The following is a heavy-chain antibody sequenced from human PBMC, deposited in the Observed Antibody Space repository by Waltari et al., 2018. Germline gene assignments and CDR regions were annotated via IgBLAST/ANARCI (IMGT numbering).Heavy chain of an antibody. CDR1: GFTFNSVS. V-gene: IGHV3-21*02. J-gene: IGHJ4*02. Sequence: EVQLVESGGGLVKPGGSLTLSCEASGFTFNSVSMTWGRQAPGKGLEWLSTIASGSDYIFYAVSVRGRFTISRDNARSTVNLRMNSLRTEDTAVYYCVKGGYIISDYWGQGIQVIVSS. CDR2: IASGSDYI. D-gene: IGHD3-22*01. CDR3: VKGGYIISDY.